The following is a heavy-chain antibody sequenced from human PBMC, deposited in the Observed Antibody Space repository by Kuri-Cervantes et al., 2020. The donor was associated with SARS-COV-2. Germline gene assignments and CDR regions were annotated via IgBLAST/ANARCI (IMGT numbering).Heavy chain of an antibody. V-gene: IGHV4-39*02. J-gene: IGHJ4*02. CDR1: GGSISSSSYY. CDR3: ARERMGPLYNPFDY. D-gene: IGHD2-2*02. CDR2: IYYSGST. Sequence: ESLKISCTVSGGSISSSSYYWGWIRQPPGKGLEWIGNIYYSGSTYYNPSLKSRVTISVDTSKNQFSLKLSSVTAADTAVYYCARERMGPLYNPFDYWGQGTLVTVSS.